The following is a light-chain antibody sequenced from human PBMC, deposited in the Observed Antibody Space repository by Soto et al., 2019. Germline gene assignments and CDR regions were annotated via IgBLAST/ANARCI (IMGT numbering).Light chain of an antibody. CDR3: AVWDDGLDAWI. V-gene: IGLV1-44*01. Sequence: QSVLTQSPSASVTPGQRVTMSCAGSRSNIGSNSVSWYQQLPGTVPNLLIYGYNERPLGVPDRFSGSKSGTSASLAISRLQSEDEAHYYCAVWDDGLDAWIFGGGTKLTVL. J-gene: IGLJ2*01. CDR1: RSNIGSNS. CDR2: GYN.